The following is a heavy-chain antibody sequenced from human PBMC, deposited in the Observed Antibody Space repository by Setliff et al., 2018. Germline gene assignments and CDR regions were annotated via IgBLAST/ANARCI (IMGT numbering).Heavy chain of an antibody. CDR3: ARAKDGYDFDYFDY. D-gene: IGHD5-12*01. Sequence: SETLSLTCTVSDGSIRSGDYWGWIRQHPGKGLEWIGYIHHTGTAFYNPSLRSRVTISVDTSKNQFSLKLTSLTAADTAVYYCARAKDGYDFDYFDYWGQGTPVTV. J-gene: IGHJ4*02. CDR2: IHHTGTA. CDR1: DGSIRSGDY. V-gene: IGHV4-31*03.